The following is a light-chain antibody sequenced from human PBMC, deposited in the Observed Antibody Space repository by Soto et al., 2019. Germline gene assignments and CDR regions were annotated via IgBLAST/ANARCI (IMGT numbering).Light chain of an antibody. CDR3: QQTYGSPWT. CDR1: HSVSTS. CDR2: AAS. Sequence: DLQMTQSPSSLSASEGDRVNMTCRASHSVSTSLNWYQQKLGKAPKVLIYAASTLHNGVPSRFTGSGSGTQFTRNITNLQPEDFATYYCQQTYGSPWTFGQGTRVQ. V-gene: IGKV1-39*01. J-gene: IGKJ1*01.